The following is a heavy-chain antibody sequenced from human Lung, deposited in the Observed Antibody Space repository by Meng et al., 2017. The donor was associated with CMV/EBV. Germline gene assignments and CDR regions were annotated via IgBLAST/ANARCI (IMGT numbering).Heavy chain of an antibody. CDR1: GYTFADYF. V-gene: IGHV1-2*02. Sequence: ASXXVSCKASGYTFADYFIHWVRQAPGQGLEWMGRINPRGGGPNYVQKYQDRVTLTMDTSITTAYLEMSGLTSDDTAVYYCAREAETAKDYWGQGTLVTVSS. D-gene: IGHD5-18*01. CDR2: INPRGGGP. J-gene: IGHJ4*01. CDR3: AREAETAKDY.